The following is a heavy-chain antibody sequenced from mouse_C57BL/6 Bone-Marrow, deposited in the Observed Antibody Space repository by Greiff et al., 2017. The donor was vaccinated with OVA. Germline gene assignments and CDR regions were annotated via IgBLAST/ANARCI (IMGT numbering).Heavy chain of an antibody. Sequence: QVQLQQSGPELVKPGASVKISCKASGYTFTDYYINWVKQRPGQGLEWIGWIFPGSGSTYYNEKFKGKATLTVDKTSSTAYMLRSSLTSEDSAVYFCARYGYYFDYWGQGTTLTVSS. V-gene: IGHV1-75*01. CDR1: GYTFTDYY. D-gene: IGHD2-2*01. CDR3: ARYGYYFDY. J-gene: IGHJ2*01. CDR2: IFPGSGST.